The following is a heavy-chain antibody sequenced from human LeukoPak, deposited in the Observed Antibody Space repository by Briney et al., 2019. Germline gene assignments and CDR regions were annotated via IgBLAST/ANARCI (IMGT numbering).Heavy chain of an antibody. Sequence: SETLSLTCTVSGGSISSYYWSWIRQPPGKGLEWIGYIYYSGSTNYNPSLKSRVTISVDTSKNQFSLKPSSVTAADTAVYYCAARRLYYFDYWGQGTLVTVSS. CDR2: IYYSGST. D-gene: IGHD2/OR15-2a*01. CDR1: GGSISSYY. J-gene: IGHJ4*02. V-gene: IGHV4-59*03. CDR3: AARRLYYFDY.